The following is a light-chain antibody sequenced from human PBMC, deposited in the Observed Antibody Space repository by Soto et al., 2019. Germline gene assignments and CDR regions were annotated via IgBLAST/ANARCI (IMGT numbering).Light chain of an antibody. Sequence: EIVMTQSPVTLSVSPGERATLSCRASQSISNHLAWYQQKPGQAPRLLIHGASTRATGIPARFSGSGSRTEFTLTISSLQSEDFAVYYCQQYNNWPPRTFGQGTKLEIK. V-gene: IGKV3-15*01. J-gene: IGKJ2*01. CDR1: QSISNH. CDR3: QQYNNWPPRT. CDR2: GAS.